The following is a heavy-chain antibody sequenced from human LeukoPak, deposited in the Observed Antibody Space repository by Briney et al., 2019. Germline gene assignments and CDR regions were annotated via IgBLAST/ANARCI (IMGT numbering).Heavy chain of an antibody. CDR2: FFAHEAPKSNP. CDR1: VGSISDFY. CDR3: ARDSPAGYIRGQEHYYYYIDV. D-gene: IGHD5-18*01. Sequence: SETLSLTCTVSVGSISDFYWLGSGSPATREWNYTGHFFAHEAPKSNPNLNRSLKSRVSMSADTSKNQVSLKLTSVTAADTAVYDCARDSPAGYIRGQEHYYYYIDVWGKGTTVTVSS. J-gene: IGHJ6*03. V-gene: IGHV4-4*07.